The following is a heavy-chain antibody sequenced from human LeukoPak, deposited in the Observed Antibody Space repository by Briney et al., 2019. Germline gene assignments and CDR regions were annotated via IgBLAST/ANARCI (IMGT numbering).Heavy chain of an antibody. V-gene: IGHV3-23*01. CDR1: GFTFSNYA. CDR3: AKDQALTPVAFHI. D-gene: IGHD1-14*01. J-gene: IGHJ3*02. CDR2: LGGSGHPT. Sequence: GGSLPLSCAASGFTFSNYAMNWVRQAPGKGLEWVSGLGGSGHPTYYADSVMGQFTISRDNSKSTLYLQMNSLRAEDTAVYYCAKDQALTPVAFHIWGQGTMVTVSS.